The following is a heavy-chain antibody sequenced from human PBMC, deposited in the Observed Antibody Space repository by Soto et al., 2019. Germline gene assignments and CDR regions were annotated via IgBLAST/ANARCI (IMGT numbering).Heavy chain of an antibody. CDR1: GLSFGDYA. J-gene: IGHJ6*02. V-gene: IGHV3-49*03. Sequence: GSLRLSCKRSGLSFGDYAISWSRQAPGKGLEWVGVIRSKAYGETTDYAASVKGRFTILRDNSKSIAYLQLNSTQSDDTGVYYCTRYTYTSRYSYFGMDVWGHGTTVTVSS. D-gene: IGHD2-2*01. CDR3: TRYTYTSRYSYFGMDV. CDR2: IRSKAYGETT.